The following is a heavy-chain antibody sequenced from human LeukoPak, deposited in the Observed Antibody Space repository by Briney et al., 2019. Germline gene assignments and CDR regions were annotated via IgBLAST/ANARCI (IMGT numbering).Heavy chain of an antibody. D-gene: IGHD4-17*01. J-gene: IGHJ4*02. Sequence: GGSLRLSCAASGFTFSSYAMNWFRQAPGKGLEWVSAISGSGGNTYYADSVKGRFTISRDNSKNTLYLQMNSLSADDTAVYYCGKDRGFTVTSGVDYWGQGPLVTVSS. CDR3: GKDRGFTVTSGVDY. CDR2: ISGSGGNT. V-gene: IGHV3-23*01. CDR1: GFTFSSYA.